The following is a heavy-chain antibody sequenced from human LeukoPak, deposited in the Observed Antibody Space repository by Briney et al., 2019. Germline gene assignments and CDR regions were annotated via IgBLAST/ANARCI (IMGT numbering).Heavy chain of an antibody. J-gene: IGHJ4*02. D-gene: IGHD1-26*01. CDR3: ATADWESFYFDS. CDR1: GGSVSRGSYY. V-gene: IGHV4-31*03. CDR2: TSYSEST. Sequence: SETLSLTCTVSGGSVSRGSYYWNWIRQHPGKGLEWIGFTSYSESTYYNPSLMSRITISVDRSQNQFSLKMRDVTAADTAVYFCATADWESFYFDSWGQGALVAVSS.